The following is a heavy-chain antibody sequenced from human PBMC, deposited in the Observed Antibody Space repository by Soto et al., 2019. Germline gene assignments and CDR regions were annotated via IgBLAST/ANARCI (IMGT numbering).Heavy chain of an antibody. D-gene: IGHD6-13*01. CDR1: GYTFTSYG. V-gene: IGHV1-18*04. CDR2: ISAYNGNT. J-gene: IGHJ3*02. Sequence: GASVKVSCKASGYTFTSYGIXXVRQAPGQGLEWMGWISAYNGNTNYAQKLQGRVTMTTDTSTSTAYMELRSLRSDDTAVYYCASSIEAAGHDAFDIWGQGTMVTVSS. CDR3: ASSIEAAGHDAFDI.